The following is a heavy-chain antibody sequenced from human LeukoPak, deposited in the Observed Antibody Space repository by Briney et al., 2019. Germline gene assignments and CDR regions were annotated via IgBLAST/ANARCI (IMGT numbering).Heavy chain of an antibody. D-gene: IGHD5-18*01. CDR2: ISGSGGST. V-gene: IGHV3-23*01. CDR3: AKEGGYSYGYGREFDY. J-gene: IGHJ4*02. CDR1: GFTFDDYG. Sequence: GGSLRLSCAASGFTFDDYGMSWVRQAPGKGLEWVSAISGSGGSTYYADSVKGRFTISRDNSKNTLYLQMNSLRAEDTAVYYCAKEGGYSYGYGREFDYWGQGTLVTVSS.